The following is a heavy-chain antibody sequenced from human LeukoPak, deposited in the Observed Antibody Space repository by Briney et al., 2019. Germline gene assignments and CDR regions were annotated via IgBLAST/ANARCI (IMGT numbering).Heavy chain of an antibody. J-gene: IGHJ6*03. CDR2: ISYDGSNK. D-gene: IGHD6-19*01. Sequence: GGSLRLSCAASGFTFSSYAMHWVRQAPGKGLEWVAVISYDGSNKYYADSVKGRFTISRDNSKNTLYLQMNSLRAEDTAMYYCAKGSKAVLFTRDHYMDVWGKGTTVTVSS. CDR3: AKGSKAVLFTRDHYMDV. CDR1: GFTFSSYA. V-gene: IGHV3-30*04.